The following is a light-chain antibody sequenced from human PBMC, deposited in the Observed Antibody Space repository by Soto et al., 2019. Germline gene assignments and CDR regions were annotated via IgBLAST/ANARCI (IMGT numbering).Light chain of an antibody. J-gene: IGKJ5*01. CDR2: DGS. CDR1: QDITNY. Sequence: DIQMTQSPSSLSASVGDRVTITCQASQDITNYLNWYQQKPGKATRLLVYDGSNLDTGVPSRFRGIGSGTLFSFAVSSLHPEDIATHYCQQFDSLPITFGQGTRLEI. V-gene: IGKV1-33*01. CDR3: QQFDSLPIT.